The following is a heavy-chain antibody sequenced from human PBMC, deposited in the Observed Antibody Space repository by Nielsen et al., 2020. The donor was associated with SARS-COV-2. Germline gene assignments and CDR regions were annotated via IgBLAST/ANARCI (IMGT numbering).Heavy chain of an antibody. V-gene: IGHV3-23*01. CDR3: VRDMWLATAGTYFDY. CDR1: GFTFSDYA. J-gene: IGHJ4*02. D-gene: IGHD6-13*01. CDR2: IKTSGGST. Sequence: GESLKISCAASGFTFSDYAMAWVRQAPGKGLEWVSVIKTSGGSTYYADSVKGRCTISRDNSKNTLYLQMSSLRAEDTAVYYCVRDMWLATAGTYFDYWGQGTLVTVSS.